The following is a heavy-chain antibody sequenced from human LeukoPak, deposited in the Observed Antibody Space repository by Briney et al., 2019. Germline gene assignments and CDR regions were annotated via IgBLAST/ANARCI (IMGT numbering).Heavy chain of an antibody. D-gene: IGHD2-2*01. CDR2: INWSGGST. J-gene: IGHJ4*02. Sequence: GGSLRLSCTASGFAFDEHGMSWVRQVPGKGLEWVAGINWSGGSTVYADALRGGFTISRDNAKNSLYLQMDSLRAEDTALYYCARAPITSPFYFDSWGQGTLVTVSS. CDR1: GFAFDEHG. CDR3: ARAPITSPFYFDS. V-gene: IGHV3-20*04.